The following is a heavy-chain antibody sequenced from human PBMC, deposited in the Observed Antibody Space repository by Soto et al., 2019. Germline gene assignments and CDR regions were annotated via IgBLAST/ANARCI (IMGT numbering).Heavy chain of an antibody. CDR2: IKSKTDGGTT. CDR3: TTDGLATPPNYYYYYGMDV. Sequence: GGSLGLSCAASGFTFSNAWMNWVRQAPGKGLEWVGRIKSKTDGGTTDYAAPVKGRFAISRDDSKNTLYLQMNSLKTEDTAVYYCTTDGLATPPNYYYYYGMDVWGQGTTVTVSS. CDR1: GFTFSNAW. D-gene: IGHD5-12*01. V-gene: IGHV3-15*07. J-gene: IGHJ6*02.